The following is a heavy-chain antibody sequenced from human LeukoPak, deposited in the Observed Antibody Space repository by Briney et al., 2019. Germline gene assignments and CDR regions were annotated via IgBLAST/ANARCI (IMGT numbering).Heavy chain of an antibody. Sequence: GGSLRLSCAASGFTFSSYSMNWVRQAPGKGLEWVSSISSSSSYIYYADSVKGRFTISRDNAKNSLYLQMNSLRAEDTAVYYCARDSPVGASSFDIWGQGTMVSVSS. CDR3: ARDSPVGASSFDI. V-gene: IGHV3-21*01. CDR1: GFTFSSYS. CDR2: ISSSSSYI. J-gene: IGHJ3*02. D-gene: IGHD1-26*01.